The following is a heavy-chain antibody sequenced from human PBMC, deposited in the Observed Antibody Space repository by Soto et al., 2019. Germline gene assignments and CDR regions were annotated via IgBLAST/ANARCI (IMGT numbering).Heavy chain of an antibody. CDR1: GGSISSGGYY. Sequence: SETLSLTCTVSGGSISSGGYYWSWIRQHPGKGLEWIGYIYYSGSTYYNPSLKSRVTISVDTSKNQFSLKLSSVTAADTAVYYCARDKEPDRGDYGPNGMDVWGQGTTVTVSS. V-gene: IGHV4-31*03. J-gene: IGHJ6*02. CDR2: IYYSGST. D-gene: IGHD4-17*01. CDR3: ARDKEPDRGDYGPNGMDV.